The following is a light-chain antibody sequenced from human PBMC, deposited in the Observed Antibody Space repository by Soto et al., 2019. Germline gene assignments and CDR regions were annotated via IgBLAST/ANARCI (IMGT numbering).Light chain of an antibody. V-gene: IGKV3-20*01. CDR1: QSVSSRY. CDR2: ATS. Sequence: IVLTQAPCTLSLSPVETAGLSCRSSQSVSSRYLAWYQQKSGQAPRLLIYATSSRATDIPDRFIGYGSGTDFTLTISSLQPEDVATYYCQKYDTAPLTFGQGTKVDIK. J-gene: IGKJ1*01. CDR3: QKYDTAPLT.